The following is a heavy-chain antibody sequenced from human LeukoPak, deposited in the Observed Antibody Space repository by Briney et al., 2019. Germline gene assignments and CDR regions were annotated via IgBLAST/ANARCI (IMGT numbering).Heavy chain of an antibody. CDR2: IYYSGST. J-gene: IGHJ4*02. Sequence: PSQTLSLTCTVSGGSISSGSYYWSWIRQPPGKGLEWIGYIYYSGSTNYNPSLKSRVTISVATSKNQFSLKLSSVTAADTAVYYCARAPYDRFFDYWGQGTLVTVSS. V-gene: IGHV4-61*01. CDR3: ARAPYDRFFDY. D-gene: IGHD3-22*01. CDR1: GGSISSGSYY.